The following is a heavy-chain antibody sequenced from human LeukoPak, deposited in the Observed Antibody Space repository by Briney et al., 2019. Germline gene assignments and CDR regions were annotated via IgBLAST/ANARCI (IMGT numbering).Heavy chain of an antibody. D-gene: IGHD2-2*01. J-gene: IGHJ6*02. CDR3: ASSFSYSYYGMDV. CDR1: GYTFTGYF. Sequence: GASVKVSCKASGYTFTGYFMHWVRQAPGQGLEWMGWINPNSGGTNYAQKFQGRVTMTRDTSISTAYMELSRLRSDDTAVYYCASSFSYSYYGMDVWGQGITVTVSS. V-gene: IGHV1-2*02. CDR2: INPNSGGT.